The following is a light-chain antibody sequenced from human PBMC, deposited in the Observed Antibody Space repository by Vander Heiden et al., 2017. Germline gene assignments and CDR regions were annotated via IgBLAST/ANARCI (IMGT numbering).Light chain of an antibody. Sequence: DIQMNQAPSSLSASVGDRVTITCRARQSIHSYLNWYQQKLGLAPKLLIYASSRLQSAVPSTFTGRGHPTDFTLTMSTLQPEHFATYYCQQRSSTPSTFGQ. J-gene: IGKJ2*01. V-gene: IGKV1-39*01. CDR1: QSIHSY. CDR2: ASS. CDR3: QQRSSTPST.